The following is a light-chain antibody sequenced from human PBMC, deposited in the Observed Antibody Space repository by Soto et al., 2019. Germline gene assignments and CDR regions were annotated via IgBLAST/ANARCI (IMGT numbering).Light chain of an antibody. CDR2: EVS. CDR1: SSDVGGYNY. V-gene: IGLV2-14*01. CDR3: SSYTSNSPYV. J-gene: IGLJ1*01. Sequence: QYALTQPASVSGSPGQSITISCTGTSSDVGGYNYVSWYQQHPGKAPKLMIYEVSNRPSGVSNRFSGSKSGNTASLTISGLQAEDEADYYCSSYTSNSPYVFGTGTKLTVL.